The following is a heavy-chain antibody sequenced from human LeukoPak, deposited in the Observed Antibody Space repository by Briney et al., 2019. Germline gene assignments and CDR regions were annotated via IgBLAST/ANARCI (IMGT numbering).Heavy chain of an antibody. CDR2: MNPNSGNT. Sequence: GASVKVSCKASGYTFTSYDINWVRQATGQGREGMGWMNPNSGNTGYAQKFQGRVTMTRNTSISTAYMELSSLRSEDTAVYYCARAYYYDSSGYGGADYWGQGTLVTVSS. CDR3: ARAYYYDSSGYGGADY. D-gene: IGHD3-22*01. J-gene: IGHJ4*02. CDR1: GYTFTSYD. V-gene: IGHV1-8*01.